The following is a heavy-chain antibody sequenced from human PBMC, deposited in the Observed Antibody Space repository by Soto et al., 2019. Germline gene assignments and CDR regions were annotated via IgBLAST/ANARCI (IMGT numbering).Heavy chain of an antibody. Sequence: PGGSLRLSCAASGFTFSSYGMHWVRQAPGKGLEWVAVIWYDGSNKYYADSVKGRFTISRDNSKSTLYLQMNSLRAEDTAVYYCAFDYYDSSGYYPFDYWGQGTLVTVSS. D-gene: IGHD3-22*01. CDR1: GFTFSSYG. V-gene: IGHV3-33*01. J-gene: IGHJ4*02. CDR3: AFDYYDSSGYYPFDY. CDR2: IWYDGSNK.